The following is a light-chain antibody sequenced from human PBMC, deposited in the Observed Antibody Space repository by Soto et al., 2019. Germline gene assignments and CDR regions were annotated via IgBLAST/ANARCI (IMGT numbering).Light chain of an antibody. J-gene: IGKJ1*01. CDR1: QSVSIW. CDR3: QQYNSYSRT. V-gene: IGKV1-5*03. CDR2: KAS. Sequence: DIQMTQSPSTLSASVGDRVTITCRASQSVSIWLAWYQQKPGKAPKLLIYKASSLESGVPSRFSGSGSGTEFTLTISSLQPDDFATYYCQQYNSYSRTFGQGTKVELK.